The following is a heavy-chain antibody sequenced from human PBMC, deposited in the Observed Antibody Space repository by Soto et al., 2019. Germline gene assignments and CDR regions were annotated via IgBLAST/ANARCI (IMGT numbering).Heavy chain of an antibody. CDR1: GYNFLDYG. J-gene: IGHJ6*02. V-gene: IGHV1-18*01. CDR2: ISPYSGVT. D-gene: IGHD3-10*01. Sequence: ASVKVSCKTSGYNFLDYGVSWVRQVPGQGLEWMGWISPYSGVTLYAQNFQDRVSITTDTSTKVAYMEMTTLKSDDTAVYYCARENVSTMVRGSPVAYYYGMDVWG. CDR3: ARENVSTMVRGSPVAYYYGMDV.